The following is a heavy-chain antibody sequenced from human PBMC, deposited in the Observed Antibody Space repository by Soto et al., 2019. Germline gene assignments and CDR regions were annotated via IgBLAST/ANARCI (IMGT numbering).Heavy chain of an antibody. J-gene: IGHJ5*01. CDR3: ARGGPSSKWLDS. V-gene: IGHV4-59*02. CDR2: IYNGGTT. Sequence: QVQLQESGPGLMKPSETLSLTCTVSGGSVSSYYWSWVRQPAGKRPEWIAYIYNGGTTNYNPSLKSRLTISLDTSMNQFSLKLSSVTAADTAVYFCARGGPSSKWLDSWGQGIQVTVSS. CDR1: GGSVSSYY.